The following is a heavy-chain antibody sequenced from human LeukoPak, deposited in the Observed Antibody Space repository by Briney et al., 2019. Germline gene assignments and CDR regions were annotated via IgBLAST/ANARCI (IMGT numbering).Heavy chain of an antibody. D-gene: IGHD3-22*01. V-gene: IGHV4-61*02. CDR2: IYTSGST. Sequence: SETLSLTCTVSGGSISSGSYYWSWIRQPAGKGLEWIGRIYTSGSTNYNPSLKSRVTISVDTSKKQFSLKLSSVTAADTAVYYCARGESSGSNWFDPWGQGTLVTVSS. CDR3: ARGESSGSNWFDP. CDR1: GGSISSGSYY. J-gene: IGHJ5*02.